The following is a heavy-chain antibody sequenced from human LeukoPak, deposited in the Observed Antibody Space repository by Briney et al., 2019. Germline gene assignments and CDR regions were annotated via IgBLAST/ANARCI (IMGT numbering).Heavy chain of an antibody. D-gene: IGHD2-21*02. V-gene: IGHV4-31*03. CDR1: GGSISGYY. J-gene: IGHJ5*02. Sequence: PSETLSLTCTVSGGSISGYYWSWIRQHPGKGLEWIGYIYYSGSTYYNPSLKSRVTISVDTSKNQFSLKLSSVTAADTAVYYCARDGAYCGGDCYSTGFDPWGQGTLVTVSS. CDR3: ARDGAYCGGDCYSTGFDP. CDR2: IYYSGST.